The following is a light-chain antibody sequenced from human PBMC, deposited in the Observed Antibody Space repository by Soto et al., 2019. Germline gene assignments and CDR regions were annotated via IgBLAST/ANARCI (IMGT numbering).Light chain of an antibody. CDR3: QQYPICPPCT. CDR2: GAS. Sequence: EIGLTQAPATLSVSLGDSSTLSCMSSQSVSLSLYWYQMRPGQPPRLLIYGASTRDTDIPARFSGSGSGTDFTLTISSLQSEDFAVYFCQQYPICPPCTSGQRTKVAIK. V-gene: IGKV3-15*01. J-gene: IGKJ1*01. CDR1: QSVSLS.